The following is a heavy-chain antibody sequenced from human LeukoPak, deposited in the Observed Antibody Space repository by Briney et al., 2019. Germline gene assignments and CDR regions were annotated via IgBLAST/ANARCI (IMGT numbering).Heavy chain of an antibody. Sequence: VKPSETLSLTCTVSGDSISTYYWSWIRQPPGKGLEWIGYIYYRVTSDYNPSLKSRVTMSVDMSTRQISLKLSSVTAADTAVYYCARAVGGDGSGSLWGPGTLVTVSS. CDR1: GDSISTYY. V-gene: IGHV4-59*01. CDR3: ARAVGGDGSGSL. CDR2: IYYRVTS. J-gene: IGHJ4*02. D-gene: IGHD3-10*01.